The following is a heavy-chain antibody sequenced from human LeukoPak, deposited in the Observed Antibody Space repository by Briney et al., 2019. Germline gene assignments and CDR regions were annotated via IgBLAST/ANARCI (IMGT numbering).Heavy chain of an antibody. V-gene: IGHV3-48*03. D-gene: IGHD1-26*01. Sequence: HAGGSLRLSCAASGFTFSSYEMNWVRQAPGKGLEWVSYISSSGSTIYYADSVKGRFTISRDNSKNTLYLQMNSLRAEDTAVYYCARLPSYYYMDVWGKGTTFTISS. J-gene: IGHJ6*03. CDR3: ARLPSYYYMDV. CDR2: ISSSGSTI. CDR1: GFTFSSYE.